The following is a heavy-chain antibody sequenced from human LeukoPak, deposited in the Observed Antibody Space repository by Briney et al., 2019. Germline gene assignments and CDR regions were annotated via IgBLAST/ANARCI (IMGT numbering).Heavy chain of an antibody. Sequence: PVRSLRLYCTASGFTFGDYAMSWVRQAPGKGLEWVGFIRSKAYGGTTEYAASVKGRFTISRDDSKSIAYLQMNSLKTEDTAVYYCTRAGGWEDFDYWGQGTLVTVSS. CDR3: TRAGGWEDFDY. J-gene: IGHJ4*02. CDR1: GFTFGDYA. V-gene: IGHV3-49*04. CDR2: IRSKAYGGTT. D-gene: IGHD1-26*01.